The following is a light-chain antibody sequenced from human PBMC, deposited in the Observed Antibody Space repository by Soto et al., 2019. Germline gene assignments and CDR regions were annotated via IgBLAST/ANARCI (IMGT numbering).Light chain of an antibody. CDR3: QQYHSYSGT. CDR2: KAS. Sequence: IQMTQSPSTLSASVGDRVTITCRASQTIDSWLAWYQQRPGKPPKLLIYKASTLASGVPSRFSGSGSGTEFTLTINSLQPDDFATYYCQQYHSYSGTFGQGTKVDIK. J-gene: IGKJ1*01. V-gene: IGKV1-5*03. CDR1: QTIDSW.